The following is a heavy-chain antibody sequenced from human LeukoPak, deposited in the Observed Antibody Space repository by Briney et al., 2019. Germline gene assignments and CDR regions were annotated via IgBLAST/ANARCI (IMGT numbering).Heavy chain of an antibody. Sequence: ASVKLSCKASVYPFTSYYINWVRNAPGQRPEGMGWISAYNGDTNYAQNLQGRVTMTTDTSTDTAYMELRSPRSDDTAVYYCARDGLSYTNPNNWFDPWGRGTLVTVFS. J-gene: IGHJ5*02. CDR3: ARDGLSYTNPNNWFDP. D-gene: IGHD2-2*02. CDR1: VYPFTSYY. CDR2: ISAYNGDT. V-gene: IGHV1-18*01.